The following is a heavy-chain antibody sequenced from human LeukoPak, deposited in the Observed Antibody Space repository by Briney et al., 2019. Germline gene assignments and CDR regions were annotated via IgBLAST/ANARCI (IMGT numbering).Heavy chain of an antibody. J-gene: IGHJ4*02. V-gene: IGHV4-59*08. D-gene: IGHD4-17*01. CDR1: GGSISSYY. CDR2: IYYSGST. CDR3: ARHPTVTTGRWFDY. Sequence: PSETLSLTCTVSGGSISSYYWSWVRQPPGKGLEWIGYIYYSGSTSYNAALKSRVTISVDTSKNQFSLKLSSVTAADPAVYDCARHPTVTTGRWFDYWGQGTLVTVSS.